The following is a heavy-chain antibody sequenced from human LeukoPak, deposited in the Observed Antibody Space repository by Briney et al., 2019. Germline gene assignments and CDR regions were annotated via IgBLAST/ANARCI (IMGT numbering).Heavy chain of an antibody. V-gene: IGHV3-11*01. Sequence: PGGSLRLSCAASGFTFSDYYMSWIRQAPGKGLERVSYISSGGSTYYTDTVKGRFTISRDNSKNTLYLQMNSLRAEDTAVYYWAKVGYSYGFYYYMDVWGKGTTVTVSS. CDR3: AKVGYSYGFYYYMDV. J-gene: IGHJ6*03. D-gene: IGHD5-18*01. CDR2: ISSGGST. CDR1: GFTFSDYY.